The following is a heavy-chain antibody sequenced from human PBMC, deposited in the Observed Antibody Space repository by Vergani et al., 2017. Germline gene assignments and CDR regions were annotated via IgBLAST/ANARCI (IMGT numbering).Heavy chain of an antibody. D-gene: IGHD3-9*01. CDR3: AKGGVSYDIFGGDKYYYYGLDV. CDR2: IYYSGTT. CDR1: GAYVGSGGYY. V-gene: IGHV4-31*03. Sequence: QVQLQESGPGLVKASQTLSLTCSVSGAYVGSGGYYWSWVRQRPGMGLDWIGYIYYSGTTYYNPSLESRLTIALDTSENHLSLKLTSVTAADTAVYYCAKGGVSYDIFGGDKYYYYGLDVWGQGTTVTVSS. J-gene: IGHJ6*02.